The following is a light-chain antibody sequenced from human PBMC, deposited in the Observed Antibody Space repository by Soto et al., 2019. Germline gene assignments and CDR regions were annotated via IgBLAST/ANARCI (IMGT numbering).Light chain of an antibody. Sequence: EIVMTQSPATLSVSPGERATLSCRASQSVSSNLAWYQQKPGQAPRLLIYGASTRATGIPARFSGSGSGTEFTLTISSLQYEDFAFYYWQQYNNWPPFTFGPGTKVDIK. CDR2: GAS. CDR3: QQYNNWPPFT. J-gene: IGKJ3*01. CDR1: QSVSSN. V-gene: IGKV3-15*01.